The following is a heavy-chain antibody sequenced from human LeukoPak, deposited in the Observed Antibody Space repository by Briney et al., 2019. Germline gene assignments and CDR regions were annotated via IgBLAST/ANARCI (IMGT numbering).Heavy chain of an antibody. CDR3: ARFAKWLQFSIQYYFDY. D-gene: IGHD5-24*01. Sequence: SQTLSLTCAVSGGSISSGDYSWNWIRQSPRKGLEWIGYIYHTGNTFYNPSLNRRVTISVDRSKNQFSLKLSSVTAADTAVYYCARFAKWLQFSIQYYFDYWGQGTLVTVSS. CDR1: GGSISSGDYS. V-gene: IGHV4-30-2*06. J-gene: IGHJ4*02. CDR2: IYHTGNT.